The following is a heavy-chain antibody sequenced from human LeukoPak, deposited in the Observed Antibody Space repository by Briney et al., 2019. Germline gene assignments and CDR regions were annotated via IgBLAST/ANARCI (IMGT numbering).Heavy chain of an antibody. V-gene: IGHV3-21*01. CDR3: ARDPEVAAAGDPPDY. D-gene: IGHD6-13*01. Sequence: GGSLRLSCAASGFTFSSYSMNWVRQAPGKGLEWVSSISSSSSYIYYADSVKGRFTISRDNAKNSLYLQMNSLRAEDTAVYYCARDPEVAAAGDPPDYWGQGTLVTVSS. CDR1: GFTFSSYS. J-gene: IGHJ4*02. CDR2: ISSSSSYI.